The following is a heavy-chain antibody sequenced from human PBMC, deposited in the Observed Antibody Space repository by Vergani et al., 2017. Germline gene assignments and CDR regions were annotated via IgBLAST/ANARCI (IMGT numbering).Heavy chain of an antibody. V-gene: IGHV2-5*01. J-gene: IGHJ5*02. CDR3: ARGPRGCSGGSCYSHWFDP. CDR1: GFSLSTSGVG. D-gene: IGHD2-15*01. CDR2: IYWNDDK. Sequence: QITLKESGPTLVKPTQTLTLTCTFSGFSLSTSGVGVGWIRQPPGKALEWLALIYWNDDKRYSPSLKSRLTITKDTSKNQVVLTMTNMDPVDTATYYCARGPRGCSGGSCYSHWFDPWGQGTLVTVSS.